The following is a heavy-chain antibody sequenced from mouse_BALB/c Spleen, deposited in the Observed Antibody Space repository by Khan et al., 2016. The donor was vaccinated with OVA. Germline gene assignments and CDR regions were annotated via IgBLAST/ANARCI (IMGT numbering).Heavy chain of an antibody. CDR2: INPGSGGT. Sequence: QVQLQQSGAELVRPGTSVRVSCKASGYAFSNYLIDWIKQRPGQGLEWIGVINPGSGGTNHNEKFKGKAKLATDKFSSTAFMQVSSLTFYDSAVYFCAGGEYGGLAHWGQGTLVTVSA. J-gene: IGHJ3*01. V-gene: IGHV1-54*01. CDR3: AGGEYGGLAH. CDR1: GYAFSNYL. D-gene: IGHD1-1*02.